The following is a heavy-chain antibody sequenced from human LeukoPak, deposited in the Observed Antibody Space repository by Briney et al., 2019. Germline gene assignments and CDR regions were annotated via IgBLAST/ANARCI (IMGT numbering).Heavy chain of an antibody. Sequence: SETLSLTCAVYGGSFSSYYWSWLRQSPGKGLEWVAEINHRGDTNYNPSVKSRVTISVDTSKNQFSLKVTSLTAADTAVYYCARGLTISETGYFDYWGQGTLVTVSS. CDR1: GGSFSSYY. CDR3: ARGLTISETGYFDY. D-gene: IGHD1-1*01. CDR2: INHRGDT. J-gene: IGHJ4*03. V-gene: IGHV4-34*01.